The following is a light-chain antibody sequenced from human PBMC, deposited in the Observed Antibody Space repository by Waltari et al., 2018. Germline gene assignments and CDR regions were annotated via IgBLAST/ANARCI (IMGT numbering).Light chain of an antibody. CDR3: SSYTSSSTWV. CDR2: DVT. CDR1: SSDVGGYNY. J-gene: IGLJ3*02. V-gene: IGLV2-14*01. Sequence: QSALTQPAAVSGSPRQSITISCTGTSSDVGGYNYVSWYQQHPGKAPKLMIYDVTKWPSGVSNRFSGSKSGNTASLTISGLQAEDEADYYCSSYTSSSTWVFGGGTKLTVL.